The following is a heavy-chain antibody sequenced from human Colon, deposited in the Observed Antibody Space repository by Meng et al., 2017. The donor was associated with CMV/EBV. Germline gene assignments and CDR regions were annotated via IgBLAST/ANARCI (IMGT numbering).Heavy chain of an antibody. J-gene: IGHJ4*02. D-gene: IGHD3-3*01. CDR3: TREGGGFLEWLFSDY. CDR2: VRSKVHGWTT. CDR1: GFTFGDYG. Sequence: GESLKISCTASGFTFGDYGLSWVRQAPGKGLEWVGVVRSKVHGWTTSYAASVKGRFTISRDDSKSIAYLQINSLKIEDTAVYYCTREGGGFLEWLFSDYWGQGTLVTVSS. V-gene: IGHV3-49*04.